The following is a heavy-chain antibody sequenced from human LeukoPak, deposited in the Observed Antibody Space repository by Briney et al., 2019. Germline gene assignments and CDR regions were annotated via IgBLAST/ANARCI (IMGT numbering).Heavy chain of an antibody. V-gene: IGHV3-48*03. CDR3: ASTRSTSDWYTRGFEY. Sequence: GGSLRLSCAASGFTFGNYEMNWVRQAPGKGLEWVSYISSSGSITFYADSEKGRFTISRDNARNSLYLQMNSLRAEDTAVYYCASTRSTSDWYTRGFEYWGQGTLVTVSS. D-gene: IGHD6-19*01. CDR1: GFTFGNYE. J-gene: IGHJ4*02. CDR2: ISSSGSIT.